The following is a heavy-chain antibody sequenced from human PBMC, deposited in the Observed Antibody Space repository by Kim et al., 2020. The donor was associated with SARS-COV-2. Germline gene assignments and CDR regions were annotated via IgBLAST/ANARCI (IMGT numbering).Heavy chain of an antibody. CDR3: ARKDYGSGSILDY. J-gene: IGHJ4*02. V-gene: IGHV4-34*01. Sequence: SETLSLTCAVYGGSFSGYYWSWIRQPPGKGLEWIGEINHSGSTNYNPSLKSRVTISVDTSKNQFSLKLSSVTAADTAVYYCARKDYGSGSILDYWGQGTLVTVSS. CDR2: INHSGST. D-gene: IGHD3-10*01. CDR1: GGSFSGYY.